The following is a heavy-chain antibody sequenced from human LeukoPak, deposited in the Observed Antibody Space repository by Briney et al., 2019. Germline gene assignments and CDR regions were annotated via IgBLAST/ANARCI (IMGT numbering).Heavy chain of an antibody. V-gene: IGHV1-2*02. D-gene: IGHD6-19*01. Sequence: ASVKVSCKASGYTFTGYYMHWVRQAPGQGLECMGWINPNSGGTNYAQKFQGRVTMTRDTSISTAYMELSRLRSDDTAVYYCARSYSSGWSGDFDYWGQGTLVTVSS. CDR3: ARSYSSGWSGDFDY. CDR2: INPNSGGT. CDR1: GYTFTGYY. J-gene: IGHJ4*02.